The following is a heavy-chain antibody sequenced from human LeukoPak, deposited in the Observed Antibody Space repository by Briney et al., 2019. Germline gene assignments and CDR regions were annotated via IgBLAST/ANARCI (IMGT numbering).Heavy chain of an antibody. CDR3: ARDRALDRTIFGVVMRRGSNYDY. CDR2: ISSSSSYI. Sequence: GGSLRLSCAASGFTFSSYSMNWVRQAPGKGLEWVSSISSSSSYIYYADSVKGRFTISRDNAKNSLYLQMNSLRAEDTAVYYCARDRALDRTIFGVVMRRGSNYDYWGQGTLVTVSS. CDR1: GFTFSSYS. V-gene: IGHV3-21*01. J-gene: IGHJ4*02. D-gene: IGHD3-3*01.